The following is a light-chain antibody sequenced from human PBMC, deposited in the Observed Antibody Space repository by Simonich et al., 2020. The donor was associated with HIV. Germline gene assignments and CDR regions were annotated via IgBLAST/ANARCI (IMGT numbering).Light chain of an antibody. CDR2: DTT. V-gene: IGKV1-NL1*01. CDR1: QGMSNF. CDR3: QQYYSIART. Sequence: DIQMTQSPSSLSASGGNRVTITCRAIQGMSNFLAWYEQKPGKAPNLLLYDTTRLESGVPSRFSGSGSGTDYTLTISSLQPEDFATYYCQQYYSIARTFGQGTKVEIK. J-gene: IGKJ1*01.